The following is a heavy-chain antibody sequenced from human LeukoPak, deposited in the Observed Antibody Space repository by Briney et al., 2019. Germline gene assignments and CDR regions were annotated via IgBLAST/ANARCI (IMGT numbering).Heavy chain of an antibody. V-gene: IGHV2-70*11. Sequence: SSPTLLKPTQTLTLTCTFSGFSLSTSGMGVIWIRQPPGKALEWLSRIDWDDDKYYSTSLKTRLTISKDNYKNQVVLTMNNMDPLDTATYYCARIRRTTVVTAGAFDIWGEGTMVTVSS. J-gene: IGHJ3*02. CDR3: ARIRRTTVVTAGAFDI. CDR2: IDWDDDK. CDR1: GFSLSTSGMG. D-gene: IGHD4-23*01.